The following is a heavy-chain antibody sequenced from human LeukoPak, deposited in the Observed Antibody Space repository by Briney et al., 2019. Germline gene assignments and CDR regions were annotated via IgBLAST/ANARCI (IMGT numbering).Heavy chain of an antibody. D-gene: IGHD6-6*01. CDR1: GFSFSSYA. J-gene: IGHJ4*02. V-gene: IGHV3-23*01. CDR2: VSGGGDTT. Sequence: GGSLRLSCAASGFSFSSYAMSWVRQAPGKGLEWVSAVSGGGDTTYTADSVKGRFTISRDNSKNTFYLQMNSLITEHTALYYCAGISYSGTWPVGYWGEGTLVTV. CDR3: AGISYSGTWPVGY.